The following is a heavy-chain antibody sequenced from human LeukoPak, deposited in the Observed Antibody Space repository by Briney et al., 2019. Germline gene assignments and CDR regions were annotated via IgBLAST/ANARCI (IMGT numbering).Heavy chain of an antibody. CDR2: ITWGATDS. CDR3: AKDVSFRRGHNFDASDI. V-gene: IGHV3-43*01. CDR1: GFKFADAP. J-gene: IGHJ3*02. D-gene: IGHD5-24*01. Sequence: GGSLRLSCTASGFKFADAPMHWVRQPPGKGLEWIALITWGATDSYYADSVKGRFTISRDDSRKTLYLQMNSLRSEDTALYYCAKDVSFRRGHNFDASDIWGLGTMVIVSS.